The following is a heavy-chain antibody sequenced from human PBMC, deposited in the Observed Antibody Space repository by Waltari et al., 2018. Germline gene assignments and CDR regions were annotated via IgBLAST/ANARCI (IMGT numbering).Heavy chain of an antibody. Sequence: QXVQSGXEVXKPGSSVKVSCKXSGGTFSSYTISWVRQAPGKGLEWMGXIIPIXGIANXAQKFQGRVTXTADKSTSTAYMELSSLXSEDTAVYXCARVXSGYDITNWFDXWGQGTLVTVSS. CDR3: ARVXSGYDITNWFDX. D-gene: IGHD3-9*01. CDR2: IIPIXGIA. CDR1: GGTFSSYT. V-gene: IGHV1-69*02. J-gene: IGHJ5*02.